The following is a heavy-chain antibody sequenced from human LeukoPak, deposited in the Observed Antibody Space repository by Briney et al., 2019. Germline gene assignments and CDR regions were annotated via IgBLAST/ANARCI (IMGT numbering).Heavy chain of an antibody. D-gene: IGHD6-13*01. CDR3: ATERMSIAAAGTQYDAFDI. CDR1: GYTFTGYY. CDR2: INPNSGGT. Sequence: ASVKVSCKASGYTFTGYYMNWVRQAPGQGLEWMGWINPNSGGTNYAQKFQGWVTMTRDTSISTAYMKLSRLRSDDTAVYYCATERMSIAAAGTQYDAFDIWGQGTLVTVSS. V-gene: IGHV1-2*04. J-gene: IGHJ3*02.